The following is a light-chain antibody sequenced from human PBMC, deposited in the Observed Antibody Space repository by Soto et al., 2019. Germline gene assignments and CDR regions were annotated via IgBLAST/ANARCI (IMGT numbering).Light chain of an antibody. CDR1: QSVSSTY. CDR3: QQFDNSRYT. Sequence: ESVLTQSPGTLSLSPGERATLSCRASQSVSSTYLAWYQQKPGQAPRLLIYGTSSRATGIPDRFSGSGSGTDFTLTISRVEPEDFAVYYCQQFDNSRYTFGPGTKLEI. J-gene: IGKJ2*01. V-gene: IGKV3-20*01. CDR2: GTS.